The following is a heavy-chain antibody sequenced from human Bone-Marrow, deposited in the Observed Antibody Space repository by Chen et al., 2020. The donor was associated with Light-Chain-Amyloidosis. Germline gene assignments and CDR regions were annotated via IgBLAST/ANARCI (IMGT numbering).Heavy chain of an antibody. CDR2: ISWNSDVI. CDR3: AKDFHFGSGTSHGALDI. Sequence: EVQLVESGGDLVQPGRSLRLSCIASGFTFDDYAMHWVRQVPGKGLEWVSVISWNSDVIGYADSVKGRFIISRDNAKNSLDLQMNSLRVEDTALYYCAKDFHFGSGTSHGALDIWGRGTMVTVSS. D-gene: IGHD3-10*01. J-gene: IGHJ3*02. V-gene: IGHV3-9*01. CDR1: GFTFDDYA.